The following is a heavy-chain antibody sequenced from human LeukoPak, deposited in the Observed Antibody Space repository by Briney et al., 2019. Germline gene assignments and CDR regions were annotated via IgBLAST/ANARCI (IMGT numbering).Heavy chain of an antibody. J-gene: IGHJ4*02. CDR2: ISGSGGGT. Sequence: GGSLRLSRAVSGITLSNYAMSWVRQAPGRGLEWVAGISGSGGGTHYAASVRGRFTISRENPTNTLYLQMNNLRARDTAVYFCAKRGVVIRVILVGFHKEAYYCDSGCEEALVTVSS. V-gene: IGHV3-23*01. CDR3: AKRGVVIRVILVGFHKEAYYCDS. CDR1: GITLSNYA. D-gene: IGHD3-22*01.